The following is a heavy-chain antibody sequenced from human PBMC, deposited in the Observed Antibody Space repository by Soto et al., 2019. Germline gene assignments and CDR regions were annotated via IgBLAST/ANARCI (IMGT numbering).Heavy chain of an antibody. Sequence: PSETLSLTCSIYSGSFSGYYWSWIRQPPGKGLEWIGEISQSGNTNYSPSLKSRVSISIDTSKKQFSLNLASVSAADTAVYYRARAPKVSGSSQTRPDFWGQGTLVTVS. CDR3: ARAPKVSGSSQTRPDF. CDR2: ISQSGNT. D-gene: IGHD6-6*01. CDR1: SGSFSGYY. J-gene: IGHJ4*02. V-gene: IGHV4-34*01.